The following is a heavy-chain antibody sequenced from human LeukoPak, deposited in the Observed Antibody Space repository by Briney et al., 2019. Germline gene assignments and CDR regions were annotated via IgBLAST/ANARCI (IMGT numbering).Heavy chain of an antibody. D-gene: IGHD3-10*01. CDR3: ARDALWFGELYMDWFDP. CDR2: ISSSSSYI. Sequence: GGSLRLSCAASGFTFSRYSMNWVRQAPGKGLEWVSSISSSSSYIYYADSVKGRFTISRDNAKNSLYLQMNSLRAEDTAVYYCARDALWFGELYMDWFDPWGQGTLVTVSS. J-gene: IGHJ5*02. CDR1: GFTFSRYS. V-gene: IGHV3-21*01.